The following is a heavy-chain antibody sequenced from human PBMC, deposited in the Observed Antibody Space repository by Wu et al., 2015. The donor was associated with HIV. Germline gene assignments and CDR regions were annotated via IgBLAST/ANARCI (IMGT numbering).Heavy chain of an antibody. Sequence: QVQLVQSGADVKKPGASVKVSCKASGYTFTGYYIHWVRQAPGQGLEWMGWINPNSGGTNYAQKFQARVTMTRDTSISTAYMELSRLRSDDTAVYYCARDTGKLEYSLSPPSYYMDVWDKGTTVTVSS. CDR1: GYTFTGYY. D-gene: IGHD2/OR15-2a*01. V-gene: IGHV1-2*02. CDR3: ARDTGKLEYSLSPPSYYMDV. J-gene: IGHJ6*03. CDR2: INPNSGGT.